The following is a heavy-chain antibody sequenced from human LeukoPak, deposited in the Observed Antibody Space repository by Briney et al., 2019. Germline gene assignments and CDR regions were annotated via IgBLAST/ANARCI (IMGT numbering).Heavy chain of an antibody. CDR1: GFTFTSYS. J-gene: IGHJ6*03. CDR2: ISSSSSTI. Sequence: SGGSLRLSCAASGFTFTSYSMNWVRQAPGKGLEWVSYISSSSSTIYYADSVKGRFTISRDNAKNSLYLQMNSLRAEDTAVYYCARDDIVVVPAAMEDFDYYYYYMDVWGKGTTVTVSS. D-gene: IGHD2-2*01. CDR3: ARDDIVVVPAAMEDFDYYYYYMDV. V-gene: IGHV3-48*01.